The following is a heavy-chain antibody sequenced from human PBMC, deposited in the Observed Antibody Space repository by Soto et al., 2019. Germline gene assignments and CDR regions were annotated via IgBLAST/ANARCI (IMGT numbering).Heavy chain of an antibody. CDR3: ARGVVVARTLGDAFDI. CDR2: IYYSGST. J-gene: IGHJ3*02. V-gene: IGHV4-59*01. D-gene: IGHD2-15*01. Sequence: SETLSLTCTVSGGSISSYYWSWIRQPPGKGLEWIGYIYYSGSTNYNPSPKSRVTTSVDTSKNQFSLKLSSVTAADAAVYYCARGVVVARTLGDAFDIWGQGTMVTVSS. CDR1: GGSISSYY.